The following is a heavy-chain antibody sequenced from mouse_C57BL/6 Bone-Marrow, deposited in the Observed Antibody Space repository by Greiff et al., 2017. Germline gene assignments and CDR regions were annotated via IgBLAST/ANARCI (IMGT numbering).Heavy chain of an antibody. D-gene: IGHD2-3*01. Sequence: VQLQQSGAELARPGASVKLSCKASGYTFTSYGISWVKQRTGQGLEWIGEIYPRSGNPYYNEKFKGKATLTSDKSSSTAYMELRSLTSEDSAVYFCAREDGYYFDDWGQGTTLTVSS. J-gene: IGHJ2*01. CDR2: IYPRSGNP. CDR1: GYTFTSYG. V-gene: IGHV1-81*01. CDR3: AREDGYYFDD.